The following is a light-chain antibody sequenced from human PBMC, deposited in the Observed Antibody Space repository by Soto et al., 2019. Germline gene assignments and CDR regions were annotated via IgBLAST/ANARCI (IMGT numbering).Light chain of an antibody. CDR1: QSISIW. Sequence: DIQMTQSPSTLSASVGDRVTITCRASQSISIWLAWYQQKPGTAPKLLIYKASSLESGVPSRFSGSGSGTEFTLTISSLQPDYFATYYCQQYSSYSPSTFGQGTKVEIK. J-gene: IGKJ1*01. CDR3: QQYSSYSPST. V-gene: IGKV1-5*03. CDR2: KAS.